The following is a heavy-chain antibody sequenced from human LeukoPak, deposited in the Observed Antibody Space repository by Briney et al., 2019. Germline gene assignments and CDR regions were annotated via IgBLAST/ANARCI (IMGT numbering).Heavy chain of an antibody. V-gene: IGHV3-30-3*01. J-gene: IGHJ4*02. CDR3: ARAQYCSSTSCYKGWDY. CDR1: GFTFSSYA. Sequence: GGSLRLSCAASGFTFSSYAMHWVRQAPGKGLEWVAVISYDGSNKYYADSVKGRFTISRDNSKNTLYLQMNSLRAEDTAVYYCARAQYCSSTSCYKGWDYWGQGTLVTVSS. CDR2: ISYDGSNK. D-gene: IGHD2-2*02.